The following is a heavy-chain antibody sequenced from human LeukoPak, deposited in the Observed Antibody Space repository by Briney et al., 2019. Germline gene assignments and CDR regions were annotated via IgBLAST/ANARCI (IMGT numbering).Heavy chain of an antibody. J-gene: IGHJ4*02. CDR1: GFTFSSYE. D-gene: IGHD3-22*01. V-gene: IGHV3-48*03. Sequence: PAGSLRLSCAASGFTFSSYEKNWVRQAPGKGLEWFSYISSSGSTIYYADSVKGRFTISRDNAKNSLYLQMNSLRAEDTAVYYCARDKASAHYDSSGYAGYWGQGTLVTVSS. CDR3: ARDKASAHYDSSGYAGY. CDR2: ISSSGSTI.